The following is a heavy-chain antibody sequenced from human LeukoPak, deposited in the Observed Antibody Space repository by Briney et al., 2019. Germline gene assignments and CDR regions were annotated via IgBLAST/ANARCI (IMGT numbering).Heavy chain of an antibody. CDR1: GGSISSGGYC. Sequence: SETLSLTCTVSGGSISSGGYCWSWIRQHPGKGLEWIGYIYYSGSTYYNPSLKSRVTISVDTSKNQFSLKLSSVTAADTAVYYCARDYYGGPFDYWGQGTLVTVSS. CDR3: ARDYYGGPFDY. D-gene: IGHD4-23*01. J-gene: IGHJ4*02. V-gene: IGHV4-31*03. CDR2: IYYSGST.